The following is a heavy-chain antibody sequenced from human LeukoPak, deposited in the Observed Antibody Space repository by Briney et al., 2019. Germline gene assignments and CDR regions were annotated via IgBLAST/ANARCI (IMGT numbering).Heavy chain of an antibody. CDR3: ARLVGYYDSSGPRRHNWFDP. CDR1: GYTFTSYD. V-gene: IGHV1-8*01. CDR2: MNPNSGNT. D-gene: IGHD3-22*01. J-gene: IGHJ5*02. Sequence: ASVKVSCKASGYTFTSYDINWVRQATGQGLEWMGWMNPNSGNTGYAQKFQGRVTMTRNTSISTAYMELSSLRSEDTAVYYCARLVGYYDSSGPRRHNWFDPWGQGTLATVSS.